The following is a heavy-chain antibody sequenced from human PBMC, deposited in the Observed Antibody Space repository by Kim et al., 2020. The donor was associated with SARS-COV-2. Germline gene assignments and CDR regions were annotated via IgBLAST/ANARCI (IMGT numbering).Heavy chain of an antibody. D-gene: IGHD3-3*01. CDR2: MNPNSGNT. J-gene: IGHJ6*02. CDR1: GYTFTSYD. V-gene: IGHV1-8*02. Sequence: ASVKVSCKASGYTFTSYDINWVRQATGQGLEWMGWMNPNSGNTGYAQKFQGRGTMTRNTSISTAYMELSSLRSEDTAVYYCASGHRGTIFGVVIIPMYYYCGMDVWGQGTTITVS. CDR3: ASGHRGTIFGVVIIPMYYYCGMDV.